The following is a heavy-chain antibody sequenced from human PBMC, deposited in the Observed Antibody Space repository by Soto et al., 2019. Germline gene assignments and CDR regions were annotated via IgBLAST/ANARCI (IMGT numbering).Heavy chain of an antibody. CDR3: ARDGDYDYIWGSYRYTIDY. CDR2: ISSSSYI. J-gene: IGHJ4*02. CDR1: GFTFSSYS. V-gene: IGHV3-21*01. D-gene: IGHD3-16*02. Sequence: GGSLRLSCAASGFTFSSYSMNWVRQAPGKGLEWVSSISSSSYIYYADSVKGRFTISRDNAKNSLYLQMNSLRAEDTAVYYCARDGDYDYIWGSYRYTIDYWGQGTLVTVSS.